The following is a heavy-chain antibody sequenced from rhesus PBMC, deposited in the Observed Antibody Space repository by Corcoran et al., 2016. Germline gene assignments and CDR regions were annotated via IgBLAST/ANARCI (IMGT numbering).Heavy chain of an antibody. CDR3: ARAPTGNFDC. J-gene: IGHJ4*01. CDR2: IGGSGGTP. CDR1: GGPISGYY. V-gene: IGHV4-165*02. Sequence: QVQMQESGPGLVKPSETLSLTCAVPGGPISGYYGNWIRQPPGMGLEWIGYIGGSGGTPQYNPSLKSRVTVSTDPSKNQFSLKLSSVTAADTAVYYCARAPTGNFDCWGQGVLVTVSS.